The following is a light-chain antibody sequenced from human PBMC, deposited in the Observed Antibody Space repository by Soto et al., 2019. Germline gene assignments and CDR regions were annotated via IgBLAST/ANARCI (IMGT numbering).Light chain of an antibody. Sequence: EIVMTQSPVTLSVSPGEGATLSCRASQSVSSYLAWYQQKPGQAPRLLIYDVSSRATGIPARFSGCGSGTDFTLTISSLEPEDFAVYYCQQRYNSLTFGGGTKVDIK. CDR2: DVS. J-gene: IGKJ4*01. V-gene: IGKV3-11*01. CDR1: QSVSSY. CDR3: QQRYNSLT.